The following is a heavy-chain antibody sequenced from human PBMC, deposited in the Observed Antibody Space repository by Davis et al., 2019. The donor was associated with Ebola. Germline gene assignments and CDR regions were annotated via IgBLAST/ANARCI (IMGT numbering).Heavy chain of an antibody. CDR3: VKWEPHYERMGAFDL. J-gene: IGHJ3*01. Sequence: GESLKISCAASGITFANYAMGWVRQAPGKGLEWVSLSVISGSDDTTYYANSVRGRFTMSRDNSKNMLYLKLKSLRTDETAVYYCVKWEPHYERMGAFDLWGQGTMVTVSS. D-gene: IGHD3-22*01. CDR2: ISGSDDTT. CDR1: GITFANYA. V-gene: IGHV3-23*01.